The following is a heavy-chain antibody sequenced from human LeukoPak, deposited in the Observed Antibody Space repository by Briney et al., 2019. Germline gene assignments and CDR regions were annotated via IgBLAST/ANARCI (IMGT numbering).Heavy chain of an antibody. CDR3: ARHMVRGVPDAFDI. J-gene: IGHJ3*02. CDR1: GFIFSVYN. D-gene: IGHD3-10*01. CDR2: IKQDGSEK. Sequence: GGSLRLSCEASGFIFSVYNMNWVRQAPGKGLEWVANIKQDGSEKYYVDSVKGRFTISRDNAKNSLYLQMNSLRAEDTAVYYCARHMVRGVPDAFDIWGQGTMVTVSS. V-gene: IGHV3-7*01.